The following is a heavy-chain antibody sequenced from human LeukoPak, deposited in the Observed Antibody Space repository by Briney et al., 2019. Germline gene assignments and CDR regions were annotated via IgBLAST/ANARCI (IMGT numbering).Heavy chain of an antibody. CDR1: GFTFSSYA. CDR3: ATSVVGILPHGAFDI. J-gene: IGHJ3*02. Sequence: TGGSLRLSCAASGFTFSSYAMSWVRQAPGKGLEWVSAISGSGGSTYYADSVKGRFTISRDNSKNTLYLQMNSLRAEDTAVYYCATSVVGILPHGAFDIWGQGTMVTVSS. CDR2: ISGSGGST. V-gene: IGHV3-23*01. D-gene: IGHD2-15*01.